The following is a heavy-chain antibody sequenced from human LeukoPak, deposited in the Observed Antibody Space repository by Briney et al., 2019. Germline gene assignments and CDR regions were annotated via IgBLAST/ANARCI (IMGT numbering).Heavy chain of an antibody. CDR2: ISGSGGDT. CDR3: AKAPVTTCSGAYCYPFDY. D-gene: IGHD2-21*01. Sequence: GGTLRLSCAASGFTFSSYGMSWVRQAPGKGLEWVSGISGSGGDTYIADSVKGRFTISRDSSKNTLYLQMNRLRAEDAAVYYCAKAPVTTCSGAYCYPFDYWGQGTLVTVSS. J-gene: IGHJ4*02. V-gene: IGHV3-23*01. CDR1: GFTFSSYG.